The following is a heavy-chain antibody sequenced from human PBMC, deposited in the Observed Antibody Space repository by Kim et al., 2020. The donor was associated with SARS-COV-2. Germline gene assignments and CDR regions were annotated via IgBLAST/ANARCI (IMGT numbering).Heavy chain of an antibody. V-gene: IGHV3-33*01. D-gene: IGHD3-3*01. CDR2: IWFDGSEK. Sequence: GGSLRLSCAASGFSFSDYAMHWVRQAPGKGLEWVAVIWFDGSEKYYVDSVKGRFTISRDNSKNTLYLQMNSLRAEDTAVYYCASSTYDCSSGYPVDYWG. CDR1: GFSFSDYA. J-gene: IGHJ4*01. CDR3: ASSTYDCSSGYPVDY.